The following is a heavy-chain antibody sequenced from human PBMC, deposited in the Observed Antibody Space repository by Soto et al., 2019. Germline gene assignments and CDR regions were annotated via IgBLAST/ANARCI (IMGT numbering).Heavy chain of an antibody. CDR1: GDSISTDDHY. J-gene: IGHJ4*02. D-gene: IGHD6-13*01. CDR3: ASLRSRWNIDY. V-gene: IGHV4-30-4*01. Sequence: QVQLQESGPGLVRPSQTLSLTCTVSGDSISTDDHYWSWIRQPPGNGLEWIGYIYYTGSTHYNPSLKSRLFTSLDTSKNQFSLQLTSVTAAATAVYYCASLRSRWNIDYWGQGTLVTVSS. CDR2: IYYTGST.